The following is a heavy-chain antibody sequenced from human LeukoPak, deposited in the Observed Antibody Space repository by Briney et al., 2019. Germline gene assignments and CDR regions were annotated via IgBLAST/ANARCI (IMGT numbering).Heavy chain of an antibody. CDR2: IKQDGSEK. CDR1: GFTFSSYW. J-gene: IGHJ6*02. D-gene: IGHD4-17*01. V-gene: IGHV3-7*01. CDR3: ARDERDYGDYLVSYYYYYGMDV. Sequence: GGSLRLSCAASGFTFSSYWMSWVRQAPGKGLEWVANIKQDGSEKYYVDSVKGRFTISRDNAKNSLYLQMNSLRAEDTAVYYCARDERDYGDYLVSYYYYYGMDVWGQGTTVTVSS.